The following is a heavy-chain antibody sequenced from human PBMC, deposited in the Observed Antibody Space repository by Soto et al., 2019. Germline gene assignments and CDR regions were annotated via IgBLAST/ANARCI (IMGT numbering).Heavy chain of an antibody. V-gene: IGHV3-43*02. CDR2: INGDGGST. J-gene: IGHJ6*02. CDR1: GFTFDDYA. D-gene: IGHD1-26*01. Sequence: GGSLRLSCAASGFTFDDYAMHWVRPAPGKGLEWVSLINGDGGSTYYADAVKGRFTISRDNSKNSLYLQMNSLRTEDTALYYCAKDRSSGSYDYYYYGRDAWGQGSTGSVSS. CDR3: AKDRSSGSYDYYYYGRDA.